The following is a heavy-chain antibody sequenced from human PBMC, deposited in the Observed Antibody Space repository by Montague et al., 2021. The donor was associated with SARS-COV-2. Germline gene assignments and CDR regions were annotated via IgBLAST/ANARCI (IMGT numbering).Heavy chain of an antibody. V-gene: IGHV4-31*03. CDR2: IYYSGST. D-gene: IGHD2-2*01. Sequence: TLSLTCTVSGGSISSGGYYWSWIRQHPGKGLEWIGYIYYSGSTYYNPSLKSRVTISVDTSKNQFSLKLSSVTAADTAVYYCATESLGYCSSTSCYGPHYGMDVWGQGTRSPSP. J-gene: IGHJ6*02. CDR3: ATESLGYCSSTSCYGPHYGMDV. CDR1: GGSISSGGYY.